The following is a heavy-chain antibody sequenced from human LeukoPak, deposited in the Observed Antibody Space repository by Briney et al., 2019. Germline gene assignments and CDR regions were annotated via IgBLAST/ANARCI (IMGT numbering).Heavy chain of an antibody. V-gene: IGHV3-23*01. CDR3: AKGPAPVDTAMAFDY. CDR1: GFTFSSYA. Sequence: GGSLRLSCAASGFTFSSYAMSWVRQALGKGLEWVSAISGSGGSTYYADSVKGRFTISRDNSKNTLYLQMNSLRAEDTAVYYCAKGPAPVDTAMAFDYWGQGTLVTVSS. J-gene: IGHJ4*02. CDR2: ISGSGGST. D-gene: IGHD5-18*01.